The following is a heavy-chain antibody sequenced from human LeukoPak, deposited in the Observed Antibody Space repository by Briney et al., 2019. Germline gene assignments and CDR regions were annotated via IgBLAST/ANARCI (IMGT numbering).Heavy chain of an antibody. CDR3: ARSGTGYSSGWYKPVLDY. CDR1: GGSFSGYY. V-gene: IGHV4-34*01. J-gene: IGHJ4*02. CDR2: INHSGST. Sequence: SETLSLTCAVYGGSFSGYYWSWIRQPPGKGLEWIGEINHSGSTNYNPSLKSRVTISVDTSKNQFSLKLSSVTAADTAVYYCARSGTGYSSGWYKPVLDYWGQGTLVTVSS. D-gene: IGHD6-19*01.